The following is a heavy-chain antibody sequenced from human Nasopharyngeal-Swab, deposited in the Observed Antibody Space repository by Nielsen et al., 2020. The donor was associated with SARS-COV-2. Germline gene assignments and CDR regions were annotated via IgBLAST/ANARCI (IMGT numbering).Heavy chain of an antibody. CDR1: RGSISSSSYY. CDR3: ARGFDY. Sequence: SETLSLTCTVSRGSISSSSYYWGWIRPPPGKGLELIGYIYYSGSTNYNPSLKSRVTISVDTSKNQFSLKLSSVTAADTAVYYCARGFDYWGQGTLVTVSS. J-gene: IGHJ4*02. V-gene: IGHV4-61*05. CDR2: IYYSGST.